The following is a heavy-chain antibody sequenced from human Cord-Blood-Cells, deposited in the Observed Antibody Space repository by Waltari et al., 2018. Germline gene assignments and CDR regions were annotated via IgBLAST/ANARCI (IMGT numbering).Heavy chain of an antibody. CDR3: AGDYGSGYDY. CDR1: GGSISSYS. CDR2: IYYSGST. V-gene: IGHV4-59*01. D-gene: IGHD3-10*01. J-gene: IGHJ4*02. Sequence: QVQLQEAGPGLVKPSETLSLTCTVSGGSISSYSWSWIRQPPGKGLEWIGYIYYSGSTNYNPSLKSRVTISVDTSKNQFSLKLSSVTAADTAVYYCAGDYGSGYDYWGQGTLVTVSS.